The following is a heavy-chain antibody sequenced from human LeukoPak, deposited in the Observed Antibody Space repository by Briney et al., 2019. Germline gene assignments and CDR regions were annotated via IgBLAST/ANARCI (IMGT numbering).Heavy chain of an antibody. Sequence: GGSLRLSCAASGFTFSSFGVSWVRQAPGKGLEWVSAITGSGRTTYYADSVKGRFTISRDNSKSTLYLQMNSLRAEDTAVYYCAKDSTEAVTGMLDYWGQGTLVTVSS. CDR3: AKDSTEAVTGMLDY. CDR2: ITGSGRTT. V-gene: IGHV3-23*01. D-gene: IGHD6-19*01. CDR1: GFTFSSFG. J-gene: IGHJ4*02.